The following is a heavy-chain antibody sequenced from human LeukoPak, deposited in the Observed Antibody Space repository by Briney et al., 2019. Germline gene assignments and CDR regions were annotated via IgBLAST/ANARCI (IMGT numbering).Heavy chain of an antibody. CDR3: AKRMGGTPDY. CDR2: ISSSSRYI. V-gene: IGHV3-21*04. Sequence: NPGGSLRLSCAASGFTFSVYTINWVRQAPGKGLEWVSSISSSSRYIFYADSVKGRFTISRDNSKSTVFLQLNSLRVEDTALYYCAKRMGGTPDYWGLGTLVTVSS. D-gene: IGHD1-26*01. J-gene: IGHJ4*02. CDR1: GFTFSVYT.